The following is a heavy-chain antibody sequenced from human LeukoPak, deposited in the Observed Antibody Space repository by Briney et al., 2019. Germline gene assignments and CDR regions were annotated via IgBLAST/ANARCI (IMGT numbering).Heavy chain of an antibody. D-gene: IGHD1-26*01. J-gene: IGHJ6*03. V-gene: IGHV1-24*01. CDR2: FDPEDGET. CDR3: ARDRWELLGYYYMDV. Sequence: ASVKVSCKVSGYTLTELSMHWVRQAPGKGLEWMGGFDPEDGETIYAQKLQGRVTMTTDTSTSTAYMELRSLRSDDTAVYYCARDRWELLGYYYMDVWGKGTTVTVSS. CDR1: GYTLTELS.